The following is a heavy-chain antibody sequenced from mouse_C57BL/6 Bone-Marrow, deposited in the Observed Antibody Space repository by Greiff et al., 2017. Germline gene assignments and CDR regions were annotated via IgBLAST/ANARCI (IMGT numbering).Heavy chain of an antibody. CDR2: ISYDGSN. D-gene: IGHD2-4*01. Sequence: EVKLQESGPGLVKPSQSLSLTCSVTGYSITSGYYWNWIRQFPGNKLEWMGYISYDGSNNYNPSLKNRISITRDTSKNQFFLKLNSVTTEDTATYYCARGRDYDAWFAYWGQGTLVTVSA. J-gene: IGHJ3*01. CDR1: GYSITSGYY. CDR3: ARGRDYDAWFAY. V-gene: IGHV3-6*01.